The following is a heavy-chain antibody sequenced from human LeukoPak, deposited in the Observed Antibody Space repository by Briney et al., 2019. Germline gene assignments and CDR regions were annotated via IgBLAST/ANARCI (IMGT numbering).Heavy chain of an antibody. V-gene: IGHV3-48*01. CDR2: ISSSSTTI. Sequence: GSLRLSCAASGFTFSRYTVNWVRQAPGKGLEWISDISSSSTTIHYADSVKGRFTISRDNAKNSLYLQMNNLRAEDTAVYYCARDPREWGLPYFDCWGQGTLVTVSS. CDR1: GFTFSRYT. D-gene: IGHD1-26*01. CDR3: ARDPREWGLPYFDC. J-gene: IGHJ4*02.